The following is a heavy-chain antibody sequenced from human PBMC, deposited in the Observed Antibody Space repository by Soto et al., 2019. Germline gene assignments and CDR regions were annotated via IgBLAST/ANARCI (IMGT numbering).Heavy chain of an antibody. V-gene: IGHV3-74*01. CDR2: INSDGSST. Sequence: GGSLRLSCAASGFTFSSYWMHWVRQAPGKGLVWVSRINSDGSSTSYADTVKGRFTISRDNAKTTLYLQMNSLRAEDTAVYYCARGGTGDRRGAFDIWGQGTMVTVSS. D-gene: IGHD7-27*01. J-gene: IGHJ3*02. CDR1: GFTFSSYW. CDR3: ARGGTGDRRGAFDI.